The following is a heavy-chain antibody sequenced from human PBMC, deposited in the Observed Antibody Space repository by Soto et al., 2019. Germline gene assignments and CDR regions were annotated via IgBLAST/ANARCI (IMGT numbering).Heavy chain of an antibody. CDR1: GYTFTSYP. Sequence: GASVKVSCKASGYTFTSYPMHWVRQAPGQGLEWMGWINAGNGDTKYSQKFQGRVTMTRDTSISTAYMELSRLRSDDTAVYYCAREYGSGSYYTDAFDIWGQGTMVTVSS. D-gene: IGHD3-10*01. V-gene: IGHV1-3*01. CDR3: AREYGSGSYYTDAFDI. CDR2: INAGNGDT. J-gene: IGHJ3*02.